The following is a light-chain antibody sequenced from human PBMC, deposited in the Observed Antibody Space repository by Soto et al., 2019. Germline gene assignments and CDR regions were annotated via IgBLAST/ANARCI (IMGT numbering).Light chain of an antibody. CDR3: QHSASCWVT. CDR1: QGISSY. J-gene: IGKJ5*01. CDR2: DSS. Sequence: AVQVTQSRSALSASVGDRVTITCRASQGISSYLAWYQQKPGKAPKLLIYDSSSLESGVPSRFSGSGSGTEFRLTISTMQPDDFVTYYSQHSASCWVTFAEGTRLE. V-gene: IGKV1-13*02.